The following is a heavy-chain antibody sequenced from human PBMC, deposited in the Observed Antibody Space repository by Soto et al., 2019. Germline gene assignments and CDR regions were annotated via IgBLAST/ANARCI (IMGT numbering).Heavy chain of an antibody. J-gene: IGHJ6*02. CDR3: ARHNGPLYVGYYYDMDV. Sequence: VKVSCKASGGTFSSYTISWVRQAPGQGLEWMGRIIPILGIANYAQKFQGRVTITADKSTSTAYMELSSLRSEDTAVYYCARHNGPLYVGYYYDMDVWGQGTTVTVSS. CDR2: IIPILGIA. V-gene: IGHV1-69*02. D-gene: IGHD3-16*01. CDR1: GGTFSSYT.